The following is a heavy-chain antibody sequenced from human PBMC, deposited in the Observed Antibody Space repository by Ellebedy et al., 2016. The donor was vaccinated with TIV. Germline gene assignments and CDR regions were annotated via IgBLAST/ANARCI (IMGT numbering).Heavy chain of an antibody. D-gene: IGHD3-16*01. Sequence: MPGGSLRLSCIVSGGFISSSSYYRGWIRQPPGKGLEWIGSIYYSGSTYYTPSLKSRVTISVDTSRNQFSLKLSSVTAADTAVYYCARGLLTHWGQGTLVTVSS. CDR1: GGFISSSSYY. V-gene: IGHV4-39*01. J-gene: IGHJ4*02. CDR2: IYYSGST. CDR3: ARGLLTH.